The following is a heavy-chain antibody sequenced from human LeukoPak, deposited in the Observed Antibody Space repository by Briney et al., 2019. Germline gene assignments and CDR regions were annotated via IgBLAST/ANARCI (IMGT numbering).Heavy chain of an antibody. CDR2: IIPIFGTA. D-gene: IGHD2-2*01. CDR3: ARDRFRGPAAPVETFDY. V-gene: IGHV1-69*05. CDR1: GGTFSSYA. J-gene: IGHJ4*02. Sequence: ASVKVSCKASGGTFSSYAISWVRQAPGQGLEWMGRIIPIFGTANYAQKFQGRVTITTDESTSTAYMEPSSLRSEDTAVYYCARDRFRGPAAPVETFDYWGQGTLVTVSS.